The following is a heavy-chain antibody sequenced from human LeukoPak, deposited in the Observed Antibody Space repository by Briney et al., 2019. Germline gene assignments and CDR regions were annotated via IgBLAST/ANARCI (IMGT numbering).Heavy chain of an antibody. Sequence: MSSQTLSLTCTVSGGSVSSASYSWTWIRQHPGKGLEWIGNINYRGSTNYNPSLKSRVNISVDTSKNQFSLKLSSMTAADTAVFYCARGRLGYCSGGSYKHYGMDVWGQGTTVTVSS. CDR1: GGSVSSASYS. CDR2: INYRGST. D-gene: IGHD2-15*01. CDR3: ARGRLGYCSGGSYKHYGMDV. V-gene: IGHV4-31*03. J-gene: IGHJ6*02.